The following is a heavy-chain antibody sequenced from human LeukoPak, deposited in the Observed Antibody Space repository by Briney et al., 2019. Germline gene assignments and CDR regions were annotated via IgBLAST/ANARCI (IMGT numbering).Heavy chain of an antibody. D-gene: IGHD2-15*01. J-gene: IGHJ3*02. Sequence: SETLSLTCTVSGGSISPYYWSWLRQPPGKGLEGSGYIYYSGSTNYIPSLKSRVTISVDSSKNPFSLKLSSVTAAATAVYYCARTLGYCSGGSCYQYAFDIWGLGTMVTVSA. CDR3: ARTLGYCSGGSCYQYAFDI. CDR2: IYYSGST. CDR1: GGSISPYY. V-gene: IGHV4-59*01.